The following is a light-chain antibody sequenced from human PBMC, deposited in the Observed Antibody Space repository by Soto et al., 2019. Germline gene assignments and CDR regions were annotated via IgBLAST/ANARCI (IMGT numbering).Light chain of an antibody. CDR2: DAS. CDR1: QRVSRN. CDR3: QQYNNWPPWT. Sequence: EIVMTQSPATLSVSPGERGTLSFSASQRVSRNLAWYQQKPGQAPRLLIYDASTRATGIPDRFSGSGSETEFTLTISSLQSEDYAIYYCQQYNNWPPWTFGQGTKVDI. J-gene: IGKJ1*01. V-gene: IGKV3-15*01.